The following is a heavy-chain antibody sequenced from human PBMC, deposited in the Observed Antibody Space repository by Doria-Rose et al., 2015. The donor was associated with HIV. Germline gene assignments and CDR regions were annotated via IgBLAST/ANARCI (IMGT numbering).Heavy chain of an antibody. D-gene: IGHD6-13*01. CDR1: GVSLSSPGMG. Sequence: SGPVLVKPTETLTLTCTVSGVSLSSPGMGVSWIRQPPGKALEWLANIFSDDGRSYKTSLKSRLTISRCTSKSKVDLTMTDMDPGDTATYYCARIKSSRWYHKYYFDFWGQGTLVIVAA. CDR2: IFSDDGR. CDR3: ARIKSSRWYHKYYFDF. J-gene: IGHJ4*02. V-gene: IGHV2-26*01.